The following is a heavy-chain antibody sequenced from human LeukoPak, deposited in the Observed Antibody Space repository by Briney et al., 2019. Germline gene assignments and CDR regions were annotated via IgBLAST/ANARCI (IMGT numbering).Heavy chain of an antibody. CDR2: ISAYNGNT. J-gene: IGHJ4*02. V-gene: IGHV1-18*01. D-gene: IGHD6-13*01. Sequence: GASVKVSCKASGYTFTSYGISWVRQAPGQGLEWMGWISAYNGNTNYAQKLQGRVTMTTDTSTSTAYMELRSLRSEDTAVYYCARDPLPGIAAADFDYWGQGTLVTVSS. CDR3: ARDPLPGIAAADFDY. CDR1: GYTFTSYG.